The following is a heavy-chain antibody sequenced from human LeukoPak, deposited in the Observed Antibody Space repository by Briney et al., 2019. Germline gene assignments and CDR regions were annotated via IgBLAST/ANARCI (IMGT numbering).Heavy chain of an antibody. CDR2: IYTSGST. D-gene: IGHD3-3*01. CDR3: ARDVLRFLEWLSQPNWFDP. CDR1: GGSIISYY. J-gene: IGHJ5*02. V-gene: IGHV4-4*07. Sequence: SETLSLICTVSGGSIISYYWSWIRQPAGKGLEWIGRIYTSGSTNYNPSLKSRVTMSVDTSKNQFSLKLSSVTAADTAVYYCARDVLRFLEWLSQPNWFDPWGQGPLVTVSS.